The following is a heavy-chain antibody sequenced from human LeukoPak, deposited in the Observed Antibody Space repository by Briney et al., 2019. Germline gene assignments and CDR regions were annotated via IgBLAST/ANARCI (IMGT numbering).Heavy chain of an antibody. V-gene: IGHV4-59*01. J-gene: IGHJ4*02. D-gene: IGHD6-19*01. Sequence: SETLSLTCTGSGGSISSFYWSWIRQPPGKGLEWIGYNHYSGSSNYNPSLKSRVTISVDTSKNQVSLKLSSVTAADTAVYYCATGGWYLDRWGRGTPVTVSS. CDR3: ATGGWYLDR. CDR2: NHYSGSS. CDR1: GGSISSFY.